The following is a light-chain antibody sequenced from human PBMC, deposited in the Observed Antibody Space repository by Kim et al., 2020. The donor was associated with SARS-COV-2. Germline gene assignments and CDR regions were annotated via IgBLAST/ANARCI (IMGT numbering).Light chain of an antibody. CDR1: GHTVGKQR. CDR2: MNN. V-gene: IGLV10-54*01. Sequence: QTATIPSTAHGHTVGKQRALWLEPHQGRPATLLSYMNNNRHSGISERLFPSRSGNTAPLTIIGLRPEDESDYFCSAWHSKLSAWVFGGGTQLTVL. CDR3: SAWHSKLSAWV. J-gene: IGLJ3*02.